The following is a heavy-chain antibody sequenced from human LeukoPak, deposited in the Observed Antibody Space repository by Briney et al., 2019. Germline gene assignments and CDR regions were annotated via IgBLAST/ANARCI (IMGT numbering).Heavy chain of an antibody. J-gene: IGHJ4*02. CDR3: ARGVPIAAAGTSFDY. D-gene: IGHD6-13*01. Sequence: ASVKVSCKAPGYTFTSYGISWVRQAPGQGLEWMGWISAYNGNTNYAQKLQGRVTMTTDTSTSTAYMELRSLRSDDTAVYYCARGVPIAAAGTSFDYWGQGTLVTVYS. CDR1: GYTFTSYG. V-gene: IGHV1-18*01. CDR2: ISAYNGNT.